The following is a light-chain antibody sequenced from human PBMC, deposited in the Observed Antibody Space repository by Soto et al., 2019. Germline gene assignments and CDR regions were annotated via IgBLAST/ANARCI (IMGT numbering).Light chain of an antibody. CDR3: SSYISNTIYV. J-gene: IGLJ1*01. CDR2: DVS. CDR1: SGDVGTYKY. V-gene: IGLV2-14*03. Sequence: QSALTQPASVSGSPGQSITISCTGSSGDVGTYKYVSWYQQHPGKAPKVIMYDVSNRPSGVSNRFSGSKSGNTASLTISGLQAEDEADYFCSSYISNTIYVFGTGTKV.